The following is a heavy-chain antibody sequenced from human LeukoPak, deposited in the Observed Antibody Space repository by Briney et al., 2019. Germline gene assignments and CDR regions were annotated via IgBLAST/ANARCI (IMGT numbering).Heavy chain of an antibody. D-gene: IGHD1-1*01. J-gene: IGHJ6*03. V-gene: IGHV3-11*04. CDR2: ISTSSSTR. CDR3: ARTRDPPTYYYFYMDV. Sequence: GGSLRLSCAASGFTFSDYYMSWIRQAPGKGLEWVSYISTSSSTRYYADSVKGRFTISRDNAMNSLYLQMNSLRAEDTAVYYCARTRDPPTYYYFYMDVWGKGTTVTVSS. CDR1: GFTFSDYY.